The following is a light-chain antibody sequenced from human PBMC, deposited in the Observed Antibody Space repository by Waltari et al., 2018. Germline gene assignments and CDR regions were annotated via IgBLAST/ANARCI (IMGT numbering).Light chain of an antibody. CDR3: QHYLPVPGP. Sequence: EIVLTQSPGTVSLSPGEGATLSCRASQSVNGALAWYQQKPGQAPRLLIYHASNRATGIPDRFSCSGSGIDFGLTISQLGPGDFAVYYCQHYLPVPGPVGQGTKVEI. V-gene: IGKV3-20*01. CDR2: HAS. J-gene: IGKJ1*01. CDR1: QSVNGA.